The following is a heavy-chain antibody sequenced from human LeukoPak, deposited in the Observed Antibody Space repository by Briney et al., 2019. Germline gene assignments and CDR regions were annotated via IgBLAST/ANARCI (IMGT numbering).Heavy chain of an antibody. Sequence: ASVKVSCKASGYTFTSYAMHWVRQAPGQRLEWMGWINAGNGNTKYSQKFQGRVTITRDTSASTAYMELSSLRSEDTAVYYYGRDNGSGWLLVLDYWGQGTLVTVSS. D-gene: IGHD6-19*01. CDR2: INAGNGNT. CDR1: GYTFTSYA. V-gene: IGHV1-3*01. CDR3: GRDNGSGWLLVLDY. J-gene: IGHJ4*02.